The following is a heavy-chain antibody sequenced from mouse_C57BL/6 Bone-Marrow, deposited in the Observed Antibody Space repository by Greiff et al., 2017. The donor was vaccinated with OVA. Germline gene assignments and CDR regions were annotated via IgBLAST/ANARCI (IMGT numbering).Heavy chain of an antibody. Sequence: VQLQQPGAELVKPGASVKLSCKASGYTFTSYWMHWVKQRPGQGLEWIGMIHPNSGSTNYNEKFKSKATLTVDKSSSTAYMQLSSLTSEDSAVYYCASLNYYGSSDYWGQGTTLTVSS. D-gene: IGHD1-1*01. V-gene: IGHV1-64*01. CDR2: IHPNSGST. CDR1: GYTFTSYW. J-gene: IGHJ2*01. CDR3: ASLNYYGSSDY.